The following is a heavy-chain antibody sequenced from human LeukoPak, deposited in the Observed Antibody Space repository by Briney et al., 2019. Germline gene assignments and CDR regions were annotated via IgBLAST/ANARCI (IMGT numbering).Heavy chain of an antibody. CDR2: IRYDGSNK. D-gene: IGHD2-2*01. V-gene: IGHV3-30*02. J-gene: IGHJ3*02. CDR3: AKDPVVVVPTNAFDI. Sequence: GRSLRLSCAASGFTFSSYGMHWVRQAPGKGLEWVAFIRYDGSNKYYADSVKGRFTISRDNSKNTLYLQMNSLRAEDTAVYYCAKDPVVVVPTNAFDIWGQGTMVTVSS. CDR1: GFTFSSYG.